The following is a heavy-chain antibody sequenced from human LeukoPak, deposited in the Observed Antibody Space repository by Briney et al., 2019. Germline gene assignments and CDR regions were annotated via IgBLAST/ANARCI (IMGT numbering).Heavy chain of an antibody. CDR3: ARQPGSGA. CDR1: GYSFTSYW. J-gene: IGHJ5*02. Sequence: GESLKISCKVSGYSFTSYWIGWVRQKPGKGLEWMGIIYPVDSDTRYSPSFQGQVTISADKSISTAYLQWRSLRASDTAVYYCARQPGSGAWGQGTLVTVSS. CDR2: IYPVDSDT. D-gene: IGHD1-14*01. V-gene: IGHV5-51*01.